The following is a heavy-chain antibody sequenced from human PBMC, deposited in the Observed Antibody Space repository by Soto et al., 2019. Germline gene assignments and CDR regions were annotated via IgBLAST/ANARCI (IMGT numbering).Heavy chain of an antibody. J-gene: IGHJ4*02. D-gene: IGHD5-12*01. Sequence: PSETLSLTCTVSGGSISSGGYYWSWIRQHPGKGLEWIGYIYYSAGTYYNPSLKSRVTTSMDASKNQFSLTVTSVTAADTAIYYCARHASRGYSASWYFEDWGQGTPVTVSS. CDR2: IYYSAGT. CDR1: GGSISSGGYY. CDR3: ARHASRGYSASWYFED. V-gene: IGHV4-31*03.